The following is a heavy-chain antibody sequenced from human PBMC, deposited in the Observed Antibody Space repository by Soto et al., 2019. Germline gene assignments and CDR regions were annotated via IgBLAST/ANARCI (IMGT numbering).Heavy chain of an antibody. CDR3: ARGGAYCSGGSCYPGWFDP. D-gene: IGHD2-15*01. CDR1: GGSISSGDYY. CDR2: IYYSGST. Sequence: QVQLQESGPGLVKPSQTLSLTFTVSGGSISSGDYYWSWIRQPPGKGLEWIGYIYYSGSTYYNPSLKSRVTISVDTSKNQCSLKLSSVTAADTAVYYCARGGAYCSGGSCYPGWFDPWGQGTLVTVSS. V-gene: IGHV4-30-4*01. J-gene: IGHJ5*02.